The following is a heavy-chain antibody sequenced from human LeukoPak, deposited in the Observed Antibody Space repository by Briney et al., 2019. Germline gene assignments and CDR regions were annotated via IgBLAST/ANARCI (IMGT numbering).Heavy chain of an antibody. CDR3: ARVRYQLLGRLFYGMGV. J-gene: IGHJ6*02. CDR2: INHSGST. CDR1: GGSFSGYY. D-gene: IGHD2-2*01. Sequence: SETLSLTCAVYGGSFSGYYWSWIRQPQGKGLEWIGEINHSGSTNYNPSLKSRVTISVDTSKNQFSLKLSSVTAADTAVYYCARVRYQLLGRLFYGMGVWGQGTTVTVSS. V-gene: IGHV4-34*01.